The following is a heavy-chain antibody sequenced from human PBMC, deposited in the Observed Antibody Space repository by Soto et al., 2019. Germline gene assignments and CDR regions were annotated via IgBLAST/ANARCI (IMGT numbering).Heavy chain of an antibody. Sequence: ASVKVSCKASGYTFTSNDINWVRQATGQGLEWMGWMNPNSGNTGYAQKFQGRVTMTRNTSISTAYRELSSLRSEDTAVYYCASERGAIRYFDWLEVLDVWGQGTTVTGSS. CDR2: MNPNSGNT. J-gene: IGHJ6*02. D-gene: IGHD3-9*01. CDR3: ASERGAIRYFDWLEVLDV. V-gene: IGHV1-8*01. CDR1: GYTFTSND.